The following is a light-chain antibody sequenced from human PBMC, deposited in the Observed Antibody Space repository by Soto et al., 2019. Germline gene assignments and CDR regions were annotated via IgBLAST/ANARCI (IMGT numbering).Light chain of an antibody. V-gene: IGKV3-15*01. CDR1: QGVTTN. CDR2: GVS. Sequence: EIVMTQSPATLSVSPGHRVTLSCRAGQGVTTNFAWYQQKSGQSPRLLIYGVSTRATGVPARFSGTGSETDFTLTISGLQSEDFAVYFCQQYNSWPFSFGQGTRLEIK. J-gene: IGKJ5*01. CDR3: QQYNSWPFS.